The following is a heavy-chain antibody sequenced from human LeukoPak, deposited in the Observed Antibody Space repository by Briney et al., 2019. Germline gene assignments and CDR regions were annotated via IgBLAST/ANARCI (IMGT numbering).Heavy chain of an antibody. CDR2: ISAYNGNT. D-gene: IGHD3-22*01. CDR3: ARETQEYYDSSGYYRYSYYYYGMDV. CDR1: GYTFTSYG. Sequence: GASVKVSCKASGYTFTSYGISWVRQAPGQGLEWMGWISAYNGNTNYAQKFQGRVTMTRDTSISTAYMELSRLRSDDTAVYYCARETQEYYDSSGYYRYSYYYYGMDVWGQGTTVTVSS. J-gene: IGHJ6*02. V-gene: IGHV1-18*01.